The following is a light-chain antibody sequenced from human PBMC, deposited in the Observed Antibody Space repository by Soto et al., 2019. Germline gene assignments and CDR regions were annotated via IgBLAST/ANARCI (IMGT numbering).Light chain of an antibody. J-gene: IGLJ2*01. V-gene: IGLV1-40*01. CDR2: GNS. CDR1: SSNIGAGYD. CDR3: QSYDSSWGV. Sequence: QSVLTQPPSVSGAPGQRVTISCTGSSSNIGAGYDVHWYQQLPGTAPKLLIYGNSNRPSGVPDRFSGSKSGPSASLAITGLQAEYEADYYCQSYDSSWGVFGGGTQLTVL.